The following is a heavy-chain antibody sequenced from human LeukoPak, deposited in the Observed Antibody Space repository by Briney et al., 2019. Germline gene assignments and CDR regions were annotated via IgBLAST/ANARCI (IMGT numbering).Heavy chain of an antibody. CDR2: ISGSGGST. CDR1: GFTFSSYA. Sequence: GSLRLSCAASGFTFSSYAMSWVRQAPGKGLEWVSAISGSGGSTYYADSVKGRFTVSRDNSKNTLYLQMKSLRAEDTAVYYCAKDEESSSSPLDYWGQGTLVTVSS. V-gene: IGHV3-23*01. D-gene: IGHD6-6*01. CDR3: AKDEESSSSPLDY. J-gene: IGHJ4*02.